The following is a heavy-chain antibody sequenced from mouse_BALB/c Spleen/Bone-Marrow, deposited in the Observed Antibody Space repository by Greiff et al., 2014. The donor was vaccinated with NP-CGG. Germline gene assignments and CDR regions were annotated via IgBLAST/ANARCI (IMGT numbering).Heavy chain of an antibody. J-gene: IGHJ3*01. D-gene: IGHD2-4*01. V-gene: IGHV5-6-5*01. CDR2: ISSGGNT. CDR3: VRGGELRPWFAY. Sequence: LQQSGGGLVKPGGSLKLSCAASGFTFSSYAMSWVRQTPEKRLEWVASISSGGNTYYPDSMKGRFTISRDNARNILYLQMSSLRSEDTAMYYCVRGGELRPWFAYWGQGTLVTVSA. CDR1: GFTFSSYA.